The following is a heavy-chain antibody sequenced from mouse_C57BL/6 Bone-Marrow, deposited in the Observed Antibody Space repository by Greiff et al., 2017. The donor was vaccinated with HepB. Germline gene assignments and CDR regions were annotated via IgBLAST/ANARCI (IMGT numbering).Heavy chain of an antibody. J-gene: IGHJ3*01. V-gene: IGHV5-4*03. CDR2: ISDGGSYT. Sequence: DVMLVESGGGLVKPGGSLKLSCAASGFTFSSYAMSWVRQTPEKRLEWVATISDGGSYTYYPDNVKGRFTISRGNAKNNLYLQMSHLKSEDTAMYYCARGRLPSWFAYWGQGTLVTVSA. D-gene: IGHD2-2*01. CDR1: GFTFSSYA. CDR3: ARGRLPSWFAY.